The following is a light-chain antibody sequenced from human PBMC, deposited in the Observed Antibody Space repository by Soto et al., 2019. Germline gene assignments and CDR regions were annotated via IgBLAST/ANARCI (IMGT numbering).Light chain of an antibody. J-gene: IGKJ1*01. Sequence: DIQMTQSPSTLSASVGDRVTITCRASQSISSWLAWYQQKPGKAPNLLIYKASSLEGGVPSRFSGSGSGTEFTLTISSLQPDDIATYYCQQYNSYWTFGQGTKVEIK. V-gene: IGKV1-5*03. CDR3: QQYNSYWT. CDR1: QSISSW. CDR2: KAS.